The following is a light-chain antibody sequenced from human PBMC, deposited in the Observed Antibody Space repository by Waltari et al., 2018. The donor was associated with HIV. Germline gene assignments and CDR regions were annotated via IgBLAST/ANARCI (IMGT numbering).Light chain of an antibody. V-gene: IGLV3-25*03. J-gene: IGLJ2*01. Sequence: SYELTQPPSVSVSPGQTAGITCSGDVLSRQYTYWYRQQPGQAPVMVIYRDTERPSGIPGRFPGSKSGTTVTLTIGGVQAEDEADYYCQSADNSGPHVVFGGGTTLTVL. CDR1: VLSRQY. CDR3: QSADNSGPHVV. CDR2: RDT.